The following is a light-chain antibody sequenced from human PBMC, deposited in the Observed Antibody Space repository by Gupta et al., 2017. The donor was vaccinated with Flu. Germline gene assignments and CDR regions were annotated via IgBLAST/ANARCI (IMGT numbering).Light chain of an antibody. CDR2: SAS. CDR3: QQTYTTPRT. CDR1: QSVNTY. Sequence: DIQMNQSPSSLSASVGDRVTITCRASQSVNTYLNWYQQKPGKAPKVLIYSASNLQSGVPSRFSASGSETDFTLTISSLQPEDFATYYCQQTYTTPRTFGGGTKVEIK. J-gene: IGKJ4*01. V-gene: IGKV1-39*01.